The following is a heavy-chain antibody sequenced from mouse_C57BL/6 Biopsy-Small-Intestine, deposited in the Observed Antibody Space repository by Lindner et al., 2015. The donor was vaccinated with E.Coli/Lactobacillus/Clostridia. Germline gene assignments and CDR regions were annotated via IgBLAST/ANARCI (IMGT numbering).Heavy chain of an antibody. CDR3: VREDYVNYGAMDY. CDR1: GFSFNTNA. CDR2: IRSKNNNYAT. V-gene: IGHV10S3*01. J-gene: IGHJ4*01. Sequence: VQLQESGGGLVQPKGSLKLSCAASGFSFNTNAMNWVRQAPGKGLEWVARIRSKNNNYATYYADSVKDRFTISRDDSQSMLYLQMNNLKTEDTAMYYCVREDYVNYGAMDYWGQGTSVTVSS. D-gene: IGHD2-1*01.